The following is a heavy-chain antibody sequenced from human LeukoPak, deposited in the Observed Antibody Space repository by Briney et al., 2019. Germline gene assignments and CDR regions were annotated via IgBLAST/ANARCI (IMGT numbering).Heavy chain of an antibody. CDR3: ASSGYSSGWYEAEYFQH. V-gene: IGHV4-4*02. D-gene: IGHD6-19*01. CDR1: GGSISSSNW. J-gene: IGHJ1*01. CDR2: IYHSGST. Sequence: SETLSLTCAVSGGSISSSNWWSWVRQPPGKGLEWIGEIYHSGSTNYNPSLKSRVTISVDTSKNQFSLKLSSVTAADTAVYYCASSGYSSGWYEAEYFQHWGQGTLVTVSS.